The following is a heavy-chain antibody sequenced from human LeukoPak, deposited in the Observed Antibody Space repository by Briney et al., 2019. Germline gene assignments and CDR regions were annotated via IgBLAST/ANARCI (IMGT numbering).Heavy chain of an antibody. CDR1: GFTFSSYA. J-gene: IGHJ4*02. Sequence: GGSLRLSCAASGFTFSSYAMSWVRQAPGKGLEWVSAISGSGGSTYYADSVKGRFTISRDISKNTLYLQMNSLRAEDTAVYYCARDLDIVIIPAANPGSRTWIQAQGLDYWGQGTLVTVSS. CDR3: ARDLDIVIIPAANPGSRTWIQAQGLDY. D-gene: IGHD2-2*03. CDR2: ISGSGGST. V-gene: IGHV3-23*01.